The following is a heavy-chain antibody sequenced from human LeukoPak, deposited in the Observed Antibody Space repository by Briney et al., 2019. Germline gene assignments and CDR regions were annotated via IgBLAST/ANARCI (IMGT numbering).Heavy chain of an antibody. Sequence: PGGSLRLSCAASGFTFSSYSMNWVRQAPGKGLEWVSSISSSSSYIYYADSVKGRFTISRDNAKNSLYLQMNSLRAEDTAVYYCARAPEYSSSSYWFDPWGQGTLVTVSS. D-gene: IGHD6-6*01. CDR3: ARAPEYSSSSYWFDP. CDR1: GFTFSSYS. J-gene: IGHJ5*02. CDR2: ISSSSSYI. V-gene: IGHV3-21*01.